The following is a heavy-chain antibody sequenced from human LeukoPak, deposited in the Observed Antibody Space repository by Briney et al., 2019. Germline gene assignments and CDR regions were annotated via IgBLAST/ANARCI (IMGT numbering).Heavy chain of an antibody. J-gene: IGHJ4*02. Sequence: SETLSLTCTVSRGSVTSYYWSWIRQPPGKGLEWIGDIYFSGNTKYNPSLQSRVTISLDTSQNQFSLRLRSVTAADTAVYYCAREKGYCSSTSCVEFDYWGQGTLVTVSS. CDR1: RGSVTSYY. D-gene: IGHD2-2*01. CDR3: AREKGYCSSTSCVEFDY. CDR2: IYFSGNT. V-gene: IGHV4-59*02.